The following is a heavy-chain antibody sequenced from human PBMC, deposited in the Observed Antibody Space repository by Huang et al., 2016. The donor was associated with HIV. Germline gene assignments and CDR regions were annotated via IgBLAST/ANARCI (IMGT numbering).Heavy chain of an antibody. D-gene: IGHD1-1*01. V-gene: IGHV3-9*01. CDR2: ITGDSDRV. Sequence: EVHLVESGGGLVQPGRSLRLSFGASGFTFDDFSMDWVRQRPGKGLEYVSGITGDSDRVFYAASVKGRFTISRDNAKNSLYLQMNSLRVEDTALYYCAHLPEPSSPWTDYWGQGTLVTVSS. J-gene: IGHJ4*02. CDR1: GFTFDDFS. CDR3: AHLPEPSSPWTDY.